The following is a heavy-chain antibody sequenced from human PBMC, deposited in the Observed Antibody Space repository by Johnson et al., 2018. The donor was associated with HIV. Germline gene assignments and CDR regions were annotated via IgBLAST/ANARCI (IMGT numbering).Heavy chain of an antibody. CDR1: GFMFSRYW. Sequence: VQLVESGGGLVQPGGSLRLSCAASGFMFSRYWMSWVRQAPGKGLEWVANIKQDGSEKYYVDSVKGRFTISRDNAKNSLYVHMNSLRAEETAMYYCTGGWYNLSAFDIWGQGTMVTVSS. J-gene: IGHJ3*02. D-gene: IGHD1-1*01. CDR2: IKQDGSEK. V-gene: IGHV3-7*01. CDR3: TGGWYNLSAFDI.